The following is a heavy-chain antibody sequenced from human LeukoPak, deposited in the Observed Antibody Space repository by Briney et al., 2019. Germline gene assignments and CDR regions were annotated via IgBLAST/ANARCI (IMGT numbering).Heavy chain of an antibody. CDR3: ARDIHPHEWLVLLL. J-gene: IGHJ4*02. CDR2: ISFDGNNK. Sequence: GGSLRLSCAASGFIFSYYTMHWVRQAPGKGLEWVAAISFDGNNKYHADAVKGRFTISRDNAKNSLYLQMNSLRAEDTAVYYCARDIHPHEWLVLLLWGQGTLVTVSS. V-gene: IGHV3-30-3*01. CDR1: GFIFSYYT. D-gene: IGHD6-19*01.